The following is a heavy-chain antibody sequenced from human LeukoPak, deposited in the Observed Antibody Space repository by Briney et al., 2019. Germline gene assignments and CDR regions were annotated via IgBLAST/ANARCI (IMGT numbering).Heavy chain of an antibody. V-gene: IGHV3-74*01. D-gene: IGHD4-17*01. Sequence: GGSLRLSCAASGFTFSSYWMHWVRQAPGKGLVWVSRINSDGSSTSYADSVKGRFTISRDNAKNSLYLQMNSLRAEDTAVYYCTTRGTTVTTSRFDYWGQGTLVTVSS. CDR2: INSDGSST. CDR3: TTRGTTVTTSRFDY. J-gene: IGHJ4*02. CDR1: GFTFSSYW.